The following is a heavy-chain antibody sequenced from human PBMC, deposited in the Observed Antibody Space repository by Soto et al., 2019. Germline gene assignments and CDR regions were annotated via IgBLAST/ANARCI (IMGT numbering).Heavy chain of an antibody. J-gene: IGHJ3*02. CDR3: AREESGDGARDSFDI. V-gene: IGHV1-18*01. CDR2: ISAYNGNT. D-gene: IGHD3-10*01. CDR1: GYTFTSYG. Sequence: ASVKVSCKASGYTFTSYGISWVRQAPGQGLEWMGWISAYNGNTNYAQKLQGRVTMTTDTSTSTAYMELRSLRSDATAVYYSAREESGDGARDSFDIWGQGTMVTVSS.